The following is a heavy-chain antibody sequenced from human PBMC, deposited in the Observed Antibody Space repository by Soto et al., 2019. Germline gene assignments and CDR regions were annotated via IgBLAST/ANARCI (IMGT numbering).Heavy chain of an antibody. CDR3: ARQRTSVVTQAYFDV. Sequence: RLLLATGKGLEWIGSIYYSGRTYNNPSLRSRVSMSIDTSKDQFSLKLKSVTAADTALYFCARQRTSVVTQAYFDVWGPG. J-gene: IGHJ4*02. V-gene: IGHV4-39*01. D-gene: IGHD2-21*02. CDR2: IYYSGRT.